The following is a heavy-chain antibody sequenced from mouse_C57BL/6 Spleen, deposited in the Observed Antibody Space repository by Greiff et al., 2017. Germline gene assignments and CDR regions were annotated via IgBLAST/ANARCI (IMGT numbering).Heavy chain of an antibody. CDR2: IYPGSGNT. CDR3: ARSDYGSSYGYFDY. J-gene: IGHJ2*01. Sequence: QVQLQQSGAELVRPGASVKLSCKASGYTFTDYYINWVKQRPGQGLEWIARIYPGSGNTYYNEKFKGKATLTAEKSSSTAYMQLSSLTSEDSAVYFCARSDYGSSYGYFDYWGQGTTLTVSS. D-gene: IGHD1-1*01. V-gene: IGHV1-76*01. CDR1: GYTFTDYY.